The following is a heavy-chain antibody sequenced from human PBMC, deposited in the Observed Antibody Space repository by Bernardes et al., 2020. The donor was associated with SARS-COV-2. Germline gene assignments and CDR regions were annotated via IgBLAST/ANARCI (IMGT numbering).Heavy chain of an antibody. Sequence: VGSLSLSCAASGFTFSSYAMSWVRQAPGKGLEWVSAISGSGGSTYYADSVKGRFTISRDNSKNSLYLQMNSLRVEDSAVYFCAKDRRDSSVRGLYFEYWGQGTPATVSS. CDR1: GFTFSSYA. D-gene: IGHD3-22*01. V-gene: IGHV3-23*01. CDR3: AKDRRDSSVRGLYFEY. CDR2: ISGSGGST. J-gene: IGHJ4*02.